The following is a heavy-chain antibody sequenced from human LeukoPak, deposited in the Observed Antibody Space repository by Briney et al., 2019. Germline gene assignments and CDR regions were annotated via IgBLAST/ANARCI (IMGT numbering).Heavy chain of an antibody. CDR3: ARGRGLGVITPYSDS. V-gene: IGHV4-59*08. CDR2: ISYRGST. CDR1: GGSTSSDH. D-gene: IGHD3-16*02. J-gene: IGHJ4*02. Sequence: SETLSLTYTVSGGSTSSDHWSWIRQPPEKGLEWIGCISYRGSTNYNPSLKSRVSISVDTSKKHFSLKLTSVTAADTGVYYCARGRGLGVITPYSDSWGQGTLVTVSS.